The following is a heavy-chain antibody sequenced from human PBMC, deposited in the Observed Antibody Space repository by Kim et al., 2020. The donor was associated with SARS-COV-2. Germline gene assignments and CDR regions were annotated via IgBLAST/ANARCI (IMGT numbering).Heavy chain of an antibody. Sequence: DSVKGRLTISRDKYKNTLYLQMNSLRAEDTAGYYCARVLKVYYYYGMDVWGQGSTVTVPS. CDR3: ARVLKVYYYYGMDV. V-gene: IGHV3-30*07. J-gene: IGHJ6*02. D-gene: IGHD3-10*01.